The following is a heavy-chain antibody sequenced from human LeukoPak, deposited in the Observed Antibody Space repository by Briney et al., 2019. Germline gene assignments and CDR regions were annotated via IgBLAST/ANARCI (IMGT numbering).Heavy chain of an antibody. CDR2: IYCSVSPNSDST. J-gene: IGHJ4*02. D-gene: IGHD2-21*02. CDR1: GDSISSGDYF. V-gene: IGHV4-61*03. Sequence: SQTLSLTCTVSGDSISSGDYFWSWIRQPPGKGLEWIGYIYCSVSPNSDSTNCNPSLKSRVTISVDTSKIHLSLNLSSVTAADTAVYYCARGSGGDFTIDYWGQGTLVTVSS. CDR3: ARGSGGDFTIDY.